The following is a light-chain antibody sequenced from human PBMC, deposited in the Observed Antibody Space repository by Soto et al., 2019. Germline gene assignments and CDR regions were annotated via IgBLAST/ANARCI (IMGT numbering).Light chain of an antibody. J-gene: IGLJ1*01. CDR3: SSYTSSSTLHV. Sequence: QSALTQPASVSGSPGQSITISCTGTSSDVGGYNYVSWYQQHPGKAPKLMIYEVSNRPSGVSNRFSGSKSGNTASLTISGLQAEDEADYCCSSYTSSSTLHVFGTGTKLTVL. CDR1: SSDVGGYNY. V-gene: IGLV2-14*01. CDR2: EVS.